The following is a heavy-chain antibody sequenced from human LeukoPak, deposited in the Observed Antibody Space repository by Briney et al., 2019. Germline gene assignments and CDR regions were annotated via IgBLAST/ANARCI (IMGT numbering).Heavy chain of an antibody. Sequence: PSETLSLTCTVSGGSISSDSYYWGWIRQSPGRGLEWIGNIFHSGATYYNPSLKSRLTISVDTSKNQFSLTVRSVTAADTAIYFCARGRVGAYAFDYWGQGTLVTVSS. J-gene: IGHJ4*02. CDR3: ARGRVGAYAFDY. CDR2: IFHSGAT. V-gene: IGHV4-39*07. D-gene: IGHD1-26*01. CDR1: GGSISSDSYY.